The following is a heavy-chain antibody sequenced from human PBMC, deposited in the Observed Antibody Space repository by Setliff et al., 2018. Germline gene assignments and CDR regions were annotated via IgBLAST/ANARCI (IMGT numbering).Heavy chain of an antibody. CDR2: MYPEDSDT. Sequence: GESLKISCKASGYDFNTYWIAWVRQRPGNGLGWMGIMYPEDSDTKYSPSFQGQVTISADKSLRTAYLQWSSLKTSDTAIYYCARGRGGYNQEYLQHWGQGTLVTVSS. V-gene: IGHV5-51*01. CDR1: GYDFNTYW. D-gene: IGHD5-12*01. CDR3: ARGRGGYNQEYLQH. J-gene: IGHJ1*01.